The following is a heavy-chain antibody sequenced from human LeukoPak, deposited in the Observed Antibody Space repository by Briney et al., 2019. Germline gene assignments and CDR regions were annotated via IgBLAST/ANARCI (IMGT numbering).Heavy chain of an antibody. J-gene: IGHJ3*02. CDR3: AKLTGISDDAFDI. V-gene: IGHV3-30*18. D-gene: IGHD7-27*01. Sequence: PGGSLRLSCAASGFTFSSYSMNWVRQAPGKGLEWVAVISYDGSNKYYADSVKGRFTISRDNSKNTLYLQMNSLRAEDTAVYYCAKLTGISDDAFDIWGQGTMVTVSS. CDR1: GFTFSSYS. CDR2: ISYDGSNK.